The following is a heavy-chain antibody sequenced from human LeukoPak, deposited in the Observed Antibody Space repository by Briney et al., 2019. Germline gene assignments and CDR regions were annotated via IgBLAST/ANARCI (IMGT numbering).Heavy chain of an antibody. V-gene: IGHV4-30-4*01. Sequence: SETLSLTCTVSGGSISSGDYYWSWIRQPPGKGLEWIGYIYYSGSTYYNPSLKSRVTISVDTSKNQFSLELSSVTAADTAVYYCASYSYYYDSSGYFDYWGQGTLVTVSS. D-gene: IGHD3-22*01. J-gene: IGHJ4*02. CDR1: GGSISSGDYY. CDR2: IYYSGST. CDR3: ASYSYYYDSSGYFDY.